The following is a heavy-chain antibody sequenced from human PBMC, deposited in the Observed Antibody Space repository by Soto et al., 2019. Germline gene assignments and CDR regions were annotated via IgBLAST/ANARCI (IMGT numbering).Heavy chain of an antibody. Sequence: GGSLRLSCAASGFTFSSYGMHWVRQAPGKGLEWVAVISYDGSNKYYADSVKGRFTISRDNSKNTLYLQMNSLRAEDTAVYYCAKEARAGYSSGWWFYYFDYWGQGTLVTVSS. CDR1: GFTFSSYG. J-gene: IGHJ4*02. CDR3: AKEARAGYSSGWWFYYFDY. D-gene: IGHD6-19*01. CDR2: ISYDGSNK. V-gene: IGHV3-30*18.